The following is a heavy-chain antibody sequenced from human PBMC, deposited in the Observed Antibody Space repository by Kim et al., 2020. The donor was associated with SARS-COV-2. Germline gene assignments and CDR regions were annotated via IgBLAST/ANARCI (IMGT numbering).Heavy chain of an antibody. J-gene: IGHJ4*02. D-gene: IGHD6-13*01. CDR3: ARGKDIAAAGTYYFDY. Sequence: SETLSLTCAVYGGSFSGYYWSWIRQPPGKGLEWIGEINHSGSTNSNPSLKSRVTISVDTSKNQFSLKLSSVTAADTAVYYCARGKDIAAAGTYYFDYWGQGTLVTVSS. CDR1: GGSFSGYY. CDR2: INHSGST. V-gene: IGHV4-34*01.